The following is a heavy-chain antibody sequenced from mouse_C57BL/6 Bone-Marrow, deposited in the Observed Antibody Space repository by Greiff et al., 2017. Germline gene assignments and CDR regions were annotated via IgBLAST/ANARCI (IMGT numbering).Heavy chain of an antibody. J-gene: IGHJ3*01. V-gene: IGHV1-64*01. CDR2: IHPNRGST. CDR3: ARKGGMVTTTDDGFAY. CDR1: GYTFTSYW. Sequence: QVQLQQPGAELVKPGASVKLSCKASGYTFTSYWMHWVKQRPGQGLEWIGMIHPNRGSTNYNEKFKSKATLTVDKSSSTAYMQLSSLTDEESAVYCCARKGGMVTTTDDGFAYWGKGTLVTVSA. D-gene: IGHD2-2*01.